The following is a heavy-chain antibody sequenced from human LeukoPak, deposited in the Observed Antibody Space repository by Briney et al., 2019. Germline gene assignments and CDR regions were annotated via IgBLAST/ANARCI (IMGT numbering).Heavy chain of an antibody. CDR3: TRLETYDYVWGSYRRDLDY. CDR2: ISSSGSGGNT. J-gene: IGHJ4*02. V-gene: IGHV3-23*01. D-gene: IGHD3-16*02. CDR1: GVTLSSYA. Sequence: GGSLRLSCAASGVTLSSYAMSWARQAPGKGLEWVSGISSSGSGGNTYYADSVKGRFTISRDNSKNTLYLQMNSLRAEDTAVYYCTRLETYDYVWGSYRRDLDYWGQGTLVTVSS.